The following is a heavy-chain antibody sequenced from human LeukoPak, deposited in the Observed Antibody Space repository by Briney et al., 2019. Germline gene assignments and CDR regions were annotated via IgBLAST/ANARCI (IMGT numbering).Heavy chain of an antibody. CDR2: IYVSGTT. J-gene: IGHJ5*02. V-gene: IGHV4-59*01. CDR1: GGSINNYH. D-gene: IGHD4-23*01. CDR3: ARHRYDTGGKKGVNWFDP. Sequence: SETLSLTCSVSGGSINNYHWSWIRQPPGKGLERLGNIYVSGTTNYNSSLKSRLTISVDTFKNQLSLNLQSVTAADTAMYYCARHRYDTGGKKGVNWFDPWGQGTLVTVSS.